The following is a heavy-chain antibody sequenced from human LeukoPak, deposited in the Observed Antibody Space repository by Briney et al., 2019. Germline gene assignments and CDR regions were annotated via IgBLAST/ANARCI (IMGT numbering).Heavy chain of an antibody. CDR2: ISAYNGNT. J-gene: IGHJ5*02. Sequence: GASEKVSCKASGYTFTSYGISWVRQAPGQGLEWMGWISAYNGNTNYPQKLQGRVTMTTDTSTSTAYMELRSLRSDDTAVYYCARVSYSSGRGWFDPWGQGTLVTVSS. D-gene: IGHD6-19*01. CDR3: ARVSYSSGRGWFDP. CDR1: GYTFTSYG. V-gene: IGHV1-18*01.